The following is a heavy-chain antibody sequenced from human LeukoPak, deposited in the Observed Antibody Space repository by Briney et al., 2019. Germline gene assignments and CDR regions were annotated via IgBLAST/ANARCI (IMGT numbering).Heavy chain of an antibody. J-gene: IGHJ6*03. CDR2: IWYGGSNK. D-gene: IGHD2-21*01. Sequence: GRSLRLSCAASGFTFSSYGTHWVRQAPGKGLEWVAVIWYGGSNKYYADSVNGRCTISRDNSKNTLYLQMNSLRAEDTAVYYCAKDRAAYCGGDCYSYYYYMDVWGKGTTVTVSS. CDR1: GFTFSSYG. V-gene: IGHV3-30*18. CDR3: AKDRAAYCGGDCYSYYYYMDV.